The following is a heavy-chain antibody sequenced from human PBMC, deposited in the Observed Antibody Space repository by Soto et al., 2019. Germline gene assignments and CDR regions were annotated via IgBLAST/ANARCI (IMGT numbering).Heavy chain of an antibody. CDR1: GYTFTGYY. V-gene: IGHV1-2*02. CDR3: ARAGGSGRVVYNWFDX. D-gene: IGHD3-10*01. J-gene: IGHJ5*02. CDR2: INPNSGAT. Sequence: ASVKVSCKAFGYTFTGYYMHWVRQAPGQGLEWMGFINPNSGATNYAQKFQDSVTMTRDTSISTAYMELSRLRSDDTAVYYCARAGGSGRVVYNWFDXWGQVTLVTVSX.